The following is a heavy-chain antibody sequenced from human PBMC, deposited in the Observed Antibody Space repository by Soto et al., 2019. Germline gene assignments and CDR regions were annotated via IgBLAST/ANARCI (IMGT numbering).Heavy chain of an antibody. Sequence: DLEESGGGVVQPGRSLRLSCAASGFSFSTYGMHWVRQAPGKGLEGVAVISHDGGNEYYADSVKGRFTISRDSSKNTVYLQMNNVRAEDTAVYYCAKDPGSGYTRGYFDFWGLGTLVTVSS. CDR3: AKDPGSGYTRGYFDF. D-gene: IGHD3-22*01. J-gene: IGHJ2*01. V-gene: IGHV3-30*18. CDR1: GFSFSTYG. CDR2: ISHDGGNE.